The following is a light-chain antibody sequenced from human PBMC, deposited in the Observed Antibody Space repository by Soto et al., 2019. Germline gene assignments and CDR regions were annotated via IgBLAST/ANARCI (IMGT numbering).Light chain of an antibody. J-gene: IGLJ7*01. Sequence: QSVLTQPPSASGTPGQRVTISCSGSSSNIGRNSVNWYQQLPGTAPKLHMYGNDQRPSGVPDRFSGSKSGTSASLAISGLHSEDEADYYCATWDVSLRGPVFGGGTQLTVL. CDR2: GND. CDR3: ATWDVSLRGPV. V-gene: IGLV1-44*01. CDR1: SSNIGRNS.